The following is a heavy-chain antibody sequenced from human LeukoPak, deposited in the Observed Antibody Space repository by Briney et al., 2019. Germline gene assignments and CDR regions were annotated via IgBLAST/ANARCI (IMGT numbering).Heavy chain of an antibody. D-gene: IGHD2-21*02. CDR2: INPNTGGT. CDR3: ARPLLLAGAFDL. Sequence: GASVKVSCKTSGYSFTGYYIHWVRQAPGQGLEWVGYINPNTGGTKYAQKFQDRITMTRDTPITTVYVELSGLKSDDTAIYYCARPLLLAGAFDLWGQGTLVAVSS. CDR1: GYSFTGYY. J-gene: IGHJ3*01. V-gene: IGHV1-2*02.